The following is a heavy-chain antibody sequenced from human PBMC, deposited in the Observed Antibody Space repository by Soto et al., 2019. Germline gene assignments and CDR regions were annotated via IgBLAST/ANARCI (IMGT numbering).Heavy chain of an antibody. Sequence: QVQLVQSGAEVKKPGSSVKVSCKASGGTFSSYAISWVRQAPGQGLEWMGEIIPIFGTANYAQKFQGRVTITADESTSTAYMELSSLRSEDTAVYYCARVSGGSYYGYYYYGMDVWGQGTTVTVSS. CDR3: ARVSGGSYYGYYYYGMDV. J-gene: IGHJ6*02. CDR2: IIPIFGTA. D-gene: IGHD1-26*01. CDR1: GGTFSSYA. V-gene: IGHV1-69*01.